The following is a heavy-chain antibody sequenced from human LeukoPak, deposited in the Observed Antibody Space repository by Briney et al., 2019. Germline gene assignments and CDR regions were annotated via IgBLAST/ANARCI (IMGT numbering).Heavy chain of an antibody. CDR3: ARQGVTAAENNYFYYYMDF. J-gene: IGHJ6*03. V-gene: IGHV1-18*01. D-gene: IGHD6-13*01. CDR1: GYTFPNFG. Sequence: AAVKVSCKASGYTFPNFGITWVRHASGQGLEWMGWISPNSGNTKSAQKFQGRVTMTTDTSTSTAYMELRSLRSDDTAVYYCARQGVTAAENNYFYYYMDFWGKGTTVTVSS. CDR2: ISPNSGNT.